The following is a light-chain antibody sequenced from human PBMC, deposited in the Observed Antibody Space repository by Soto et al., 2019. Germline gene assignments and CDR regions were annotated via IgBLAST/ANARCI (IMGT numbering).Light chain of an antibody. J-gene: IGLJ2*01. CDR2: ITD. CDR3: AAWDDSLNGPV. V-gene: IGLV1-44*01. CDR1: ASNIGSNT. Sequence: QPVLTQPPSASGTPGQRVTISCSGGASNIGSNTVSWYQQLPGTAPKLLIYITDQRPSGVPDRFSGSKSGTSASLAISGLQSEDEADYYCAAWDDSLNGPVFGGGTQLTVL.